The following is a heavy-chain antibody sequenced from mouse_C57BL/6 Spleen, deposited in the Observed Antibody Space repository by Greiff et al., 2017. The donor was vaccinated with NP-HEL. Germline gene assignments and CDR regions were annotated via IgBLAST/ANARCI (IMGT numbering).Heavy chain of an antibody. CDR1: GYTFTSYW. CDR2: IYPGNSDT. D-gene: IGHD1-1*01. J-gene: IGHJ3*01. Sequence: VHVKQSGTVLARPGASVKMSCKTSGYTFTSYWMHWVKQRPGQGLEWIGAIYPGNSDTSYNQKFKGKAKLTAVTSASTAYMELSSLTNEDSAVYYCTREALRGSSLFAYWGQGTLVTVSA. V-gene: IGHV1-5*01. CDR3: TREALRGSSLFAY.